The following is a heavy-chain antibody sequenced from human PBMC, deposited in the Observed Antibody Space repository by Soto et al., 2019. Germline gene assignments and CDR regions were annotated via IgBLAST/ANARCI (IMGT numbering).Heavy chain of an antibody. J-gene: IGHJ4*02. D-gene: IGHD2-2*01. CDR2: INHSGST. V-gene: IGHV4-34*01. CDR1: GGSFSGYY. Sequence: PSETLSLTCAVYGGSFSGYYWSWIRQPPGKGLEWIGEINHSGSTNYNPSLKSRVTISVDTSKNQFSLKLSSVTAADTAVYYCARVRPEYPGLDYWGQGTLVTVSS. CDR3: ARVRPEYPGLDY.